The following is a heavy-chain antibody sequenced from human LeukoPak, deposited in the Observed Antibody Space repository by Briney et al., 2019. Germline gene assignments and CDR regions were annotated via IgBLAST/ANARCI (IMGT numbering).Heavy chain of an antibody. Sequence: SETLSLTCTVSGGYVTSYYWSWIRQSPGKGLEWIGYMYHSGSFNYGPSLKSRVTISIDTSKNQFFLKLTSVTAADTAVYYCARCIPAAGGNRFDPWGQGTLVTVSS. CDR2: MYHSGSF. J-gene: IGHJ5*02. D-gene: IGHD6-13*01. CDR3: ARCIPAAGGNRFDP. CDR1: GGYVTSYY. V-gene: IGHV4-59*08.